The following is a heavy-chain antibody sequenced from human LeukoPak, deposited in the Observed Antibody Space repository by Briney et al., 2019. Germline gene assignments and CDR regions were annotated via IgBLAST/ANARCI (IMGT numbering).Heavy chain of an antibody. V-gene: IGHV1-8*01. CDR3: ARTSAAAVTLLY. D-gene: IGHD6-13*01. J-gene: IGHJ4*02. Sequence: GASVKVFCKASGYTFTTYEINWVRQATGQGLEWMGWMYPNSGNTGYAQKFQGRVTMTRNTSISTAYMELSSLRSEDTAVYYCARTSAAAVTLLYWGQGTLVTVSS. CDR2: MYPNSGNT. CDR1: GYTFTTYE.